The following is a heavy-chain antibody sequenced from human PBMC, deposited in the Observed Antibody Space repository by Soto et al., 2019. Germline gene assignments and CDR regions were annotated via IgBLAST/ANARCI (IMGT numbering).Heavy chain of an antibody. CDR3: ARVSGYYFLDY. V-gene: IGHV1-3*04. CDR1: GYTFTNYA. D-gene: IGHD5-12*01. Sequence: ASVKVSCKASGYTFTNYAMHWVRPAPGQRLEWMGWINTGNGNTKYSQKFQGRVTITSDTSASTAYMELSSLRSEDTAVYYCARVSGYYFLDYWGQGTLVTVSS. J-gene: IGHJ4*02. CDR2: INTGNGNT.